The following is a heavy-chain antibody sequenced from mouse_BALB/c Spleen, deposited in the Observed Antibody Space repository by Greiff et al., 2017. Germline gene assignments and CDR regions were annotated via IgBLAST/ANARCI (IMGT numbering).Heavy chain of an antibody. J-gene: IGHJ4*01. V-gene: IGHV10-1*02. Sequence: EVQGVESGGGLVQPKGSLKLSCAASGFTFNTYAMNWVRQAPGKGLEWVARIRSKSNNYATYYADSVKDRFTISRDDSQSMLYLQMNNLKTEDTAMYYCVRRGYYYGYDVLYYYAMDYWGQGTSVTVSS. CDR1: GFTFNTYA. CDR3: VRRGYYYGYDVLYYYAMDY. CDR2: IRSKSNNYAT. D-gene: IGHD2-2*01.